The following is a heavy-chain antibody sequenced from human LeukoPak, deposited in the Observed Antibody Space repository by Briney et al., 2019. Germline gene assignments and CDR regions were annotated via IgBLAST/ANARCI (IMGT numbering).Heavy chain of an antibody. Sequence: SETLSLTCAVYGSSFSGYYWSWIRQPPGKGLEWIGEINHSGSTNYNPSLKSRVTISVDTSKNQFSLKLSSVTAADTAVYYCARPQWRYYYYGMDVWGQGTTVTVSS. J-gene: IGHJ6*02. D-gene: IGHD6-19*01. CDR2: INHSGST. V-gene: IGHV4-34*01. CDR1: GSSFSGYY. CDR3: ARPQWRYYYYGMDV.